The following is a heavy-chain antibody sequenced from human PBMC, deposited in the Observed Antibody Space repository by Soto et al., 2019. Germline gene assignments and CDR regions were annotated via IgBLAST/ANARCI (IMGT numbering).Heavy chain of an antibody. J-gene: IGHJ4*02. D-gene: IGHD2-15*01. Sequence: QVQLVQSGAEVKKPGASVKVSCTASGYTFTGYYMHWVRQAPGQGLEWMGWINPNRGGTNYAQKFQGWVTMTRATSISTAYMELSRLRSDDTAVYYCARVSRPVDHLCGGSCYHFDYWGQGTLVTVSS. CDR3: ARVSRPVDHLCGGSCYHFDY. CDR1: GYTFTGYY. CDR2: INPNRGGT. V-gene: IGHV1-2*04.